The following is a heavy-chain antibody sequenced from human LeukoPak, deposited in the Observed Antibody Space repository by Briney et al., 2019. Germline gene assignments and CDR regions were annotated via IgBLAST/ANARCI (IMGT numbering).Heavy chain of an antibody. CDR1: GYTFSNFG. V-gene: IGHV1-18*01. D-gene: IGHD2-2*01. CDR2: ISGNNDSP. J-gene: IGHJ4*02. CDR3: ARDGTSTDDY. Sequence: ASVKVSCKASGYTFSNFGISWVRQAPGQGLEWMGWISGNNDSPNYGQKFQGRFTVTTDSSTSTAYMELRNLRSDGTAVYYCARDGTSTDDYWGQGTLVTVSS.